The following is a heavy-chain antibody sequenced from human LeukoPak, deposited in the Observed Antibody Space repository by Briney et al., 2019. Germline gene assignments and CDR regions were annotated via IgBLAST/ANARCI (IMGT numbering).Heavy chain of an antibody. D-gene: IGHD4-17*01. V-gene: IGHV5-51*01. CDR3: TRPTVTTGNDY. Sequence: GESLKISCKGSGYNFTSHWIGWVRQMPGKGLEWMGIIYPGDSDTRYSPSFQGQVTISVDKSISTAYLQWSSLKASDTAIYYCTRPTVTTGNDYWGQGTLVTVSS. J-gene: IGHJ4*02. CDR1: GYNFTSHW. CDR2: IYPGDSDT.